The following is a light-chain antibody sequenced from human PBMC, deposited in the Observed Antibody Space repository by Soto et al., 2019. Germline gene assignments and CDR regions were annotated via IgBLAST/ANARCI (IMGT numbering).Light chain of an antibody. CDR3: QSYDSSLSGWVV. CDR2: GNS. J-gene: IGLJ2*01. CDR1: SSNIGAGYD. Sequence: VLTQPPSVSGAPGQRVTISCTGSSSNIGAGYDVHWYQQLPGTAPKLLIYGNSNRPSGVPDRFSGSKSGTSASLAITGLQAEDEADYYCQSYDSSLSGWVVFGGGTKLTVL. V-gene: IGLV1-40*01.